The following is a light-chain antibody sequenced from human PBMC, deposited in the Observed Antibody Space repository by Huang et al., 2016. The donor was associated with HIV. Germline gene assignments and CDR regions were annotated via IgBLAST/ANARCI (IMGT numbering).Light chain of an antibody. Sequence: EIVLTQSPDTLTLSPGERATLSCRASRRVGVSLAWYQQRPGQDPRLLIYLASNRVTGIPARFSGSGSGTDVTLTISSLEPEDFAVYYCQQRSNYTFGQGTRLEIK. CDR3: QQRSNYT. V-gene: IGKV3-11*01. J-gene: IGKJ2*01. CDR2: LAS. CDR1: RRVGVS.